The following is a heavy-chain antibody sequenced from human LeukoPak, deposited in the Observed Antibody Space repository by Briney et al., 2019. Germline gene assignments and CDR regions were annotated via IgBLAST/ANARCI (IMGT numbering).Heavy chain of an antibody. CDR2: IYHSGST. V-gene: IGHV4-30-2*01. Sequence: SQTLSLTCAVSGGSISSGGYSWSWIRQPPGKGLEWIGYIYHSGSTYYNPSLKSRVTISVDRSKNQFSLKLSSVTAADTAVYYCARAMVRGVITLIFDYWGQGTLVTVSS. D-gene: IGHD3-10*01. CDR3: ARAMVRGVITLIFDY. CDR1: GGSISSGGYS. J-gene: IGHJ4*02.